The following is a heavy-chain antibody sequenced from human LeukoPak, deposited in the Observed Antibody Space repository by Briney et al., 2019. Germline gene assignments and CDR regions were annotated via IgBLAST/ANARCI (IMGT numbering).Heavy chain of an antibody. D-gene: IGHD2-21*02. CDR2: INPNSGAT. CDR1: GYTFTGYY. V-gene: IGHV1-2*06. J-gene: IGHJ2*01. CDR3: AKSIEYCGADCYGYFDL. Sequence: ASVKVSCKASGYTFTGYYMHWVRQAPGQGLEWMGRINPNSGATNYAQKFQGRVTMTRDTSISTAYMELTTLRSDDTAVYYCAKSIEYCGADCYGYFDLWGRGTLVTVSS.